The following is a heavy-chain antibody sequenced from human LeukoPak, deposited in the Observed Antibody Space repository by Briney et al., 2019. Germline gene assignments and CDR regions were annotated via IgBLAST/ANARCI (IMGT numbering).Heavy chain of an antibody. CDR2: ISGSGGST. CDR1: GFTFSSYA. Sequence: GGSLRLSCAASGFTFSSYAMSCVRQAPGKGLEWVSAISGSGGSTYYADSVKGRFTISRDNSKNTLYLQMNSLRAEDTAVYYCAKDLGYSGYHHWGQGTLVTVSS. CDR3: AKDLGYSGYHH. D-gene: IGHD5-12*01. J-gene: IGHJ4*02. V-gene: IGHV3-23*01.